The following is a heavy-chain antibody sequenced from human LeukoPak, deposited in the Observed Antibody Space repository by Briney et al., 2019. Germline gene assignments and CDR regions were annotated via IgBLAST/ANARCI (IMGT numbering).Heavy chain of an antibody. CDR1: GFTFSSYG. Sequence: GGSLRLSCAASGFTFSSYGMHWDRQAPGKGLEWVAVIWYDGSNKYYADSVKGRFTISKDNSKNTVYLQMSSLRVDDTAVYCCAKAASSSWPSYYYGMDVWGQGTTVTVSS. V-gene: IGHV3-33*06. J-gene: IGHJ6*02. CDR3: AKAASSSWPSYYYGMDV. D-gene: IGHD6-13*01. CDR2: IWYDGSNK.